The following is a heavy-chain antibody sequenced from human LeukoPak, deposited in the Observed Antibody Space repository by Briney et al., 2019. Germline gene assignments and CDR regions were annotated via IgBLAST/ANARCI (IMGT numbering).Heavy chain of an antibody. CDR1: GYTFTGYY. CDR3: ATPTVGTSRFDAFDI. Sequence: ASVKVSCKASGYTFTGYYMHWVRQAPGLGLEWMGWINPNSGGTNYAQRFQGRVTMTRDTSISTAYMELSRLRSDDTAVYYCATPTVGTSRFDAFDIWGQGTMVTVSP. V-gene: IGHV1-2*02. J-gene: IGHJ3*02. CDR2: INPNSGGT. D-gene: IGHD4-23*01.